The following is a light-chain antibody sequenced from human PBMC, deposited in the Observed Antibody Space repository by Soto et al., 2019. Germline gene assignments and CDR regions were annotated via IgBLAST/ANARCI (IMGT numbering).Light chain of an antibody. CDR2: GNS. J-gene: IGLJ2*01. V-gene: IGLV1-40*01. Sequence: QSVLTQPPSVSGAPGQRVTISCTGSSSNIGARYDVHWYQQLPGTAPKLLMYGNSNRPSGVPDRFSGSKSGTSASLAITGLQAEDEADYYCQSYDSSLSGVVFGGGTKLTVL. CDR1: SSNIGARYD. CDR3: QSYDSSLSGVV.